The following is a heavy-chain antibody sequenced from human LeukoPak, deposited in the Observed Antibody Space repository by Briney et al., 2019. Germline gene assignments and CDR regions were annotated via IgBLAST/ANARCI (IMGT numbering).Heavy chain of an antibody. CDR1: GFTFSNDW. CDR3: VRYYTRQSWYFVL. V-gene: IGHV3-7*01. Sequence: GGSLRLSCAASGFTFSNDWMIWVRQAPGKGLEWVANIKPDEGEKYYVDSVKGRFTVSRDNAKNSLYLQMNSLRAEDTAVYYCVRYYTRQSWYFVLWGRGTLVTVSS. CDR2: IKPDEGEK. J-gene: IGHJ2*01. D-gene: IGHD3-10*01.